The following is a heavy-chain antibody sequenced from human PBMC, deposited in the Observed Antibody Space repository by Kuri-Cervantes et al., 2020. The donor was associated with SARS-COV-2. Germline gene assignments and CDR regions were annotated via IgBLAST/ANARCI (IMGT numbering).Heavy chain of an antibody. V-gene: IGHV3-21*04. D-gene: IGHD4-17*01. J-gene: IGHJ2*01. CDR2: ISCSSSYI. CDR3: ARVLMTTVTPGWYLDL. CDR1: GFTFRSYR. Sequence: GESPKISCAASGFTFRSYRMNWVRQAPGKGLEWVSSISCSSSYIYYPDSVKGRFTISRDNAKNSLYLQLNSLRAADTAVYYCARVLMTTVTPGWYLDLWGRGTLVTVSS.